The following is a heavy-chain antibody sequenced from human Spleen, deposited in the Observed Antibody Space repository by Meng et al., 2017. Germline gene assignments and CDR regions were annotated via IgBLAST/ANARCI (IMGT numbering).Heavy chain of an antibody. CDR2: IYWDDEK. J-gene: IGHJ4*02. D-gene: IGHD3-22*01. V-gene: IGHV2-5*02. CDR3: AHSWGSGYYFGPLDY. CDR1: GFSLSTSGVA. Sequence: QITLKESGPALVKPTQTLTLTCTLSGFSLSTSGVAVGWIRQPPGKALEWLALIYWDDEKRYSPSLKSRLTITKDTSKNHVVLTMTNMDPVDTATYYYAHSWGSGYYFGPLDYWGQGTLVTVSS.